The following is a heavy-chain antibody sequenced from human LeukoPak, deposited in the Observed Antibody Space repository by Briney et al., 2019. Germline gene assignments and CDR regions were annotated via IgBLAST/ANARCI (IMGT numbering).Heavy chain of an antibody. D-gene: IGHD5-12*01. CDR2: ISWDGGST. Sequence: GGSLRLSCAASGFTFSSYTMHWVRQAPGKGLEWVSLISWDGGSTYYADSVKGRFTISRDNSKNSLYLQMNSLRTEDTALYYCAKGPGGYSGYEVDFDYWGQGTLVTVSS. CDR3: AKGPGGYSGYEVDFDY. V-gene: IGHV3-43*01. CDR1: GFTFSSYT. J-gene: IGHJ4*02.